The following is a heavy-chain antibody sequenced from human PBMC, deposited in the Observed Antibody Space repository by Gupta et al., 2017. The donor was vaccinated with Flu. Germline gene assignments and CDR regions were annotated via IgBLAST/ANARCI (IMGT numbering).Heavy chain of an antibody. D-gene: IGHD2-2*01. V-gene: IGHV4-30-2*01. CDR2: IYPSRST. CDR3: ARVYCTSTTCPFDS. Sequence: LQPPGKGLEWIGYIYPSRSTYYNPSLKGRATISVDRSKNQFSLKLTSVTAADTAVYYCARVYCTSTTCPFDSWGQGTLVNVSS. J-gene: IGHJ4*02.